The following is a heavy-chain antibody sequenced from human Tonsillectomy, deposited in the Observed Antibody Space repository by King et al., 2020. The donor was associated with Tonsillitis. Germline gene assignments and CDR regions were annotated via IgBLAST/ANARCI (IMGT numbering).Heavy chain of an antibody. Sequence: VQLVESGGGLVKPGGSLRLSCAASGFTFTNAWRSWVRQAPGKGLEWVGRIKSKTHGGTTDYAAPVKGRFTISRDDSKNTLYLQMNSLKTEDTAVYYCTTELYYYDSSGYYPLFDYWGQGTLVTVSS. CDR2: IKSKTHGGTT. J-gene: IGHJ4*02. CDR1: GFTFTNAW. D-gene: IGHD3-22*01. V-gene: IGHV3-15*01. CDR3: TTELYYYDSSGYYPLFDY.